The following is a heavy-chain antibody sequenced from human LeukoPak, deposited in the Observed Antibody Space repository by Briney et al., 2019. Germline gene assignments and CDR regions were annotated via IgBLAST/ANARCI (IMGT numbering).Heavy chain of an antibody. V-gene: IGHV3-74*03. CDR1: GFTFSSYF. J-gene: IGHJ4*02. Sequence: GGSLRLSCAASGFTFSSYFMHWVRQAPGKGLVWVSRVSNDGTYTEYADSVKGRFTISRDNAKKSLYLHMNSLRAEDTAVYYCYSSSGHWGQGTLVTVSS. D-gene: IGHD6-6*01. CDR2: VSNDGTYT. CDR3: YSSSGH.